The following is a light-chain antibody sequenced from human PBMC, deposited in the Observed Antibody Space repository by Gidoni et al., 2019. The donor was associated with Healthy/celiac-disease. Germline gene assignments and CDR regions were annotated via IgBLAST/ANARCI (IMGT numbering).Light chain of an antibody. CDR3: QQYGSSPCS. Sequence: EIVLTQSPGTLSLSPGERATLSCRASQSVSSSYLAWYQQKPGQAPMLLIYGASSRATGIPDRFSGSGSGTDFTLTISRLEPEDFAVYYCQQYGSSPCSFGQGTKVEIK. V-gene: IGKV3-20*01. CDR2: GAS. J-gene: IGKJ2*04. CDR1: QSVSSSY.